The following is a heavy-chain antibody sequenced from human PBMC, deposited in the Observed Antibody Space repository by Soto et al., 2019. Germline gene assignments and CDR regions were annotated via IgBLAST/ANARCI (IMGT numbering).Heavy chain of an antibody. V-gene: IGHV5-51*01. Sequence: AESLKISCKGSGYIFTSYWICCLLQMPVKGLEWMGIIYPGDSDTRYSPSFQGQVTISADKSISTAYLQWSSLKASDTAMYYCARHTASSSSGRWFDPWGQGTLVTVSS. CDR3: ARHTASSSSGRWFDP. J-gene: IGHJ5*02. CDR1: GYIFTSYW. CDR2: IYPGDSDT. D-gene: IGHD6-6*01.